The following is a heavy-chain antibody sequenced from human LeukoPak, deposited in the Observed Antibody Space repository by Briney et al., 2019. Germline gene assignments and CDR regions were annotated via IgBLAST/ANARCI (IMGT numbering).Heavy chain of an antibody. CDR3: ARGVVAAAGRTFDF. Sequence: SETLSLTCAVYGGSFSGYYWSWIRQPPGKGLEWIGEINHSGSTNYNPSLKSRVTISVDTSKNQFSLELTSVTAADTAVYYCARGVVAAAGRTFDFWGQGTLVTVSS. CDR2: INHSGST. J-gene: IGHJ4*02. CDR1: GGSFSGYY. D-gene: IGHD6-13*01. V-gene: IGHV4-34*01.